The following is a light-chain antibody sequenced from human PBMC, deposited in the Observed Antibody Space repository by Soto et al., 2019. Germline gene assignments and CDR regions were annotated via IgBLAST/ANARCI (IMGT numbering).Light chain of an antibody. J-gene: IGLJ3*02. V-gene: IGLV1-47*01. Sequence: QSVLTQPPSASGTPGQRVTISCSGSSSNIASNYVYWYQQLPGTAPKLLIYRNTQRPSGVPDRFSGSKSGPSASLAISGLRAEDEADYYCATWDGSQSGAVFGGGTKLTVL. CDR3: ATWDGSQSGAV. CDR1: SSNIASNY. CDR2: RNT.